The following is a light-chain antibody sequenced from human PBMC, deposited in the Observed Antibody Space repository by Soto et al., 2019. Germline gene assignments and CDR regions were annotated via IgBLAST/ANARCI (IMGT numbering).Light chain of an antibody. Sequence: DIQMTQSPSSVSASVGDRVTITCRASQGVSTWLAWYQQKPGKAPNLLIYTASSLQSGVPSRFSGSGSGTDFTRTIRSLQAEDFATYYCQQTTTFPLTFGGGTKVEI. CDR2: TAS. CDR3: QQTTTFPLT. J-gene: IGKJ4*01. CDR1: QGVSTW. V-gene: IGKV1-12*01.